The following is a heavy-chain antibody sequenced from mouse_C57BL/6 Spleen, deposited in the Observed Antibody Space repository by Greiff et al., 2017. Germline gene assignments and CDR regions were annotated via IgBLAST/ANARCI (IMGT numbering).Heavy chain of an antibody. CDR1: GCTFSNAW. Sequence: VQLKQSGAGLVQPGGSVKLSCAASGCTFSNAWMDWVRQTPEKGLEWVAEIRNKANNHATYYADSVKGRFTISRDDSKSSVYLQMISLRAEDAGSYSYHRRPPWFA. V-gene: IGHV6-6*01. CDR3: HRRPPWFA. CDR2: IRNKANNHAT. J-gene: IGHJ3*01.